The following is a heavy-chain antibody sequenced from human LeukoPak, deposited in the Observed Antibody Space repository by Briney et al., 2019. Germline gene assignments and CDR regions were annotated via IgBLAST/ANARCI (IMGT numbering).Heavy chain of an antibody. D-gene: IGHD3-10*01. Sequence: PGGSLRLSCAASGFTFSSYGMHWVRQAPGKGLEWVAFIRYDGSNKYYADSVKGRFTISRDNSKNTLYLQMNSLRAEDTAVYYCAKDRRRYGSGSYGYFDYWGQGTLVTVSS. J-gene: IGHJ4*02. V-gene: IGHV3-30*02. CDR1: GFTFSSYG. CDR3: AKDRRRYGSGSYGYFDY. CDR2: IRYDGSNK.